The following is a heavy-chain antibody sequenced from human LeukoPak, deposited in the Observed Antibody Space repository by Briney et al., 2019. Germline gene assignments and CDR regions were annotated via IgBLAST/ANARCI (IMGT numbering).Heavy chain of an antibody. CDR3: ASSRPPYGYYYYFYMDV. D-gene: IGHD4-17*01. CDR2: TYYRSKWYN. CDR1: GDSVSSNSAA. J-gene: IGHJ6*03. V-gene: IGHV6-1*01. Sequence: SQTLSLTCAISGDSVSSNSAAWNWIRQSPSRGLEWLGRTYYRSKWYNDYAVSVKSRITHNPDTSKNQFSLQLNSVTPEDTAVYYCASSRPPYGYYYYFYMDVWGKGTTVTVSS.